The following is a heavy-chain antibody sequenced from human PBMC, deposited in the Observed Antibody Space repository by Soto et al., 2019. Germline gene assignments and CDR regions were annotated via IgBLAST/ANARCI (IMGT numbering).Heavy chain of an antibody. V-gene: IGHV3-23*01. D-gene: IGHD6-6*01. CDR3: AKRSSSSTFGY. CDR2: ISGSDDST. Sequence: EVQLLESGGGLVQPGESLRLSCAASGFTFSSYAMSWVRQAPGKGLEWVSVISGSDDSTYYADSVKGRFTIPRDNSKNTLYLQMNSLRAEDTAVYYCAKRSSSSTFGYWGQGTLVTVSS. J-gene: IGHJ4*02. CDR1: GFTFSSYA.